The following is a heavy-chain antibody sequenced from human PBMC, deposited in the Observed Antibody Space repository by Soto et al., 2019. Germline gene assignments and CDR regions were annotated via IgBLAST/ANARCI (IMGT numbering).Heavy chain of an antibody. CDR3: ARGNLAAAGSFDY. CDR2: IYYTGST. Sequence: TLSHSCSLSHGSLSGGSYHWSWILQSPGKGLEWLAYIYYTGSTNYNPSLQSQVTISLHTSKNQFSLKVSSVTAADTAVYFCARGNLAAAGSFDYWGQGALVTGSS. D-gene: IGHD6-13*01. V-gene: IGHV4-61*01. CDR1: HGSLSGGSYH. J-gene: IGHJ4*02.